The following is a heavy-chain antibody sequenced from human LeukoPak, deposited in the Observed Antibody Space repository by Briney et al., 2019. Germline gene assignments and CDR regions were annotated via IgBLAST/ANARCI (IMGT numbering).Heavy chain of an antibody. V-gene: IGHV3-30*18. CDR2: ISYDGSNK. CDR1: GFTFSGYG. J-gene: IGHJ4*02. CDR3: AKDSGYSYGYYFDY. D-gene: IGHD5-18*01. Sequence: GRSLRLSCAASGFTFSGYGMHWVRQAPGKGLEWVAVISYDGSNKYYADSVKGRFTISRDNSKNTLYLQMNSLRAEDTAVYYCAKDSGYSYGYYFDYWGQGTLVTVSS.